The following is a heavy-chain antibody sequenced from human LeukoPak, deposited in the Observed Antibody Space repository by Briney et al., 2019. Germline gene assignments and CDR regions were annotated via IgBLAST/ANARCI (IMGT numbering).Heavy chain of an antibody. J-gene: IGHJ4*02. CDR2: ISWNSGSI. D-gene: IGHD5-18*01. CDR3: AKDIGYSYGAPTFDY. V-gene: IGHV3-9*01. CDR1: GFTFDDYA. Sequence: GGSLRLSCAASGFTFDDYAMHWVRQAPGKGLEWVSGISWNSGSIGYADSVKGRFTISRDNAKNSLYLQMNSLRAEDTALYYCAKDIGYSYGAPTFDYWGQGTLVTVSS.